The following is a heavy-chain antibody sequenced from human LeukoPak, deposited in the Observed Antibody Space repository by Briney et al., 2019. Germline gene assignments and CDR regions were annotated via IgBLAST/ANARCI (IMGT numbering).Heavy chain of an antibody. D-gene: IGHD6-13*01. CDR3: ARGPRYSSSFKRGFDY. J-gene: IGHJ4*02. V-gene: IGHV4-34*01. Sequence: SETLSLTCAVYGGSFSGYYWSWIRQPPGKGLEWIGEINHSGSTNYNPSLKSRVTISVDTSKNQFSLKLSSVTAADTAVYYCARGPRYSSSFKRGFDYWGQGTLVTVSS. CDR1: GGSFSGYY. CDR2: INHSGST.